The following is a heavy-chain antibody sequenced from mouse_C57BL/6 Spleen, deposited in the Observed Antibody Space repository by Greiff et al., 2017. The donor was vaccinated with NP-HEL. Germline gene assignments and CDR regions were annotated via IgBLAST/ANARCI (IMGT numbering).Heavy chain of an antibody. D-gene: IGHD1-1*01. J-gene: IGHJ3*01. CDR2: ISYDGSN. V-gene: IGHV3-6*01. Sequence: EVKLMESGPGLVKPSQSLSLTCSVTGYSITSGYYWNWIRQFPGNKLEWMGYISYDGSNNYNPSLKNRISITRDTSKNQFFLKLNSVTTEDTATYYCAREGYYYGSSHWGQGTLVTVSA. CDR1: GYSITSGYY. CDR3: AREGYYYGSSH.